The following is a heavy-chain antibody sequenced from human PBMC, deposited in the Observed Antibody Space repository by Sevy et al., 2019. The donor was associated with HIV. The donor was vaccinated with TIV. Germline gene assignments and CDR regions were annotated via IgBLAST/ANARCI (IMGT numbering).Heavy chain of an antibody. CDR3: ARSPPVVVVPGAPSWFDP. Sequence: SETLSLTCAVHGGSFSGYYWSWIRESPGKGLEWIGEINDSGITNYNPSLKSRVTISVDTSKKEFSLRLSAVTAADTAVYYCARSPPVVVVPGAPSWFDPWGQGTLVTVSS. D-gene: IGHD2-2*01. CDR1: GGSFSGYY. J-gene: IGHJ5*02. CDR2: INDSGIT. V-gene: IGHV4-34*01.